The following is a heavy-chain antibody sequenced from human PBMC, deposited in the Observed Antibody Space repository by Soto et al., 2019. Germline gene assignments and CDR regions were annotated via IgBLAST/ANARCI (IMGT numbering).Heavy chain of an antibody. CDR3: ARDSPRFHY. Sequence: QVQLVQSGAEVKKSGASVKVSCKASGYTFSSYTISWVRQAPGQGLEWMGWISVYTGNTKYAQKXKXXXTXXTDTSTNAAYMELSSLRSDDRAVYYCARDSPRFHYWGQGTLVTVSS. CDR1: GYTFSSYT. CDR2: ISVYTGNT. J-gene: IGHJ4*02. V-gene: IGHV1-18*01.